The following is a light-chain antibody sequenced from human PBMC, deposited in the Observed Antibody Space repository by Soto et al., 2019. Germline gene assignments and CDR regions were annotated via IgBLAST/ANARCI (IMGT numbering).Light chain of an antibody. CDR3: QQYYHWPVT. V-gene: IGKV3-15*01. Sequence: EIVLTQSPATLSLSPGETASLSCRASQSAGNFLAWYQQKPGQAPRLLISGASTGATGIPPRFRGSGSGTEFTLTVDTLQSEDIAIYYCQQYYHWPVTFGGGTKVDIK. CDR2: GAS. J-gene: IGKJ4*01. CDR1: QSAGNF.